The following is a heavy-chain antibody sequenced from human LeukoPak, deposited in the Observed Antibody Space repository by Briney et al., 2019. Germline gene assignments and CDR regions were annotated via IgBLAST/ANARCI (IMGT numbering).Heavy chain of an antibody. CDR1: GGSFSGYY. CDR3: ARGSLGYCSGGSCYEAPNWFDP. Sequence: PSETLSLTCAAYGGSFSGYYWSWIRQPPGKGLEWIGEINHSGSTNYNPSLKSRVTISVDTSKNQFSLKLSSVTAADTAVYYCARGSLGYCSGGSCYEAPNWFDPWGQGTLVTVSS. CDR2: INHSGST. D-gene: IGHD2-15*01. J-gene: IGHJ5*02. V-gene: IGHV4-34*01.